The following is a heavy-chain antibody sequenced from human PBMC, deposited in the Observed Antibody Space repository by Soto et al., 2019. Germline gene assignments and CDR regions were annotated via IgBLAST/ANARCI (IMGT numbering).Heavy chain of an antibody. CDR3: ARLVSGYYYGSGSYQSFDY. V-gene: IGHV4-34*01. CDR1: WGSCSGYG. Sequence: LETLSLTWAVFWGSCSGYGWSRIRQPQGKGLEWIGEINHSGSNNYNPSLKSRVTISVDTSKNQFSLKLSSVTAADTAVYYCARLVSGYYYGSGSYQSFDYWGQGTLVTVSS. D-gene: IGHD3-10*01. CDR2: INHSGSN. J-gene: IGHJ4*02.